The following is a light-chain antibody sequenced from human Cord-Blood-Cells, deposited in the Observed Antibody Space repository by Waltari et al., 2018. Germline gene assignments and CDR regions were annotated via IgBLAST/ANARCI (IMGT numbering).Light chain of an antibody. CDR2: DVS. CDR3: SSYTSSSRYV. CDR1: SSDVGGSNY. J-gene: IGLJ1*01. V-gene: IGLV2-14*01. Sequence: QSALTQSASVSGSPGQSITISCTGTSSDVGGSNYVSWYQQHPGKAPKLMIYDVSNRPSGVSNRFSGSKSGNTASLTISGLQAEDEADYYCSSYTSSSRYVFGTGTKVTVL.